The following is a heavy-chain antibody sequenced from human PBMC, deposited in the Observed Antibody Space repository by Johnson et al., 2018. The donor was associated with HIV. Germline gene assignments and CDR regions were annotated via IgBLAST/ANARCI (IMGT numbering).Heavy chain of an antibody. D-gene: IGHD6-19*01. V-gene: IGHV3-33*01. J-gene: IGHJ3*01. CDR1: GFTFDTYG. Sequence: QVQLVESGGGVVQPGRSLRLSCAASGFTFDTYGMHWVRQAPGKGLEWVAFIRYDGSNNYYADSVQGRFTISRDNSKNTLYLQMNSLRAEDTAVYYCAREPGYSSGPDAFDLWGQGTMVTVSS. CDR2: IRYDGSNN. CDR3: AREPGYSSGPDAFDL.